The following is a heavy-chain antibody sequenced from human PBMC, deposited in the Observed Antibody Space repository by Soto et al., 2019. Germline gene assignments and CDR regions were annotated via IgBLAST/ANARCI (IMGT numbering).Heavy chain of an antibody. CDR1: GFSLSTSGVG. V-gene: IGHV2-5*02. CDR2: IYWDDDK. J-gene: IGHJ6*02. Sequence: QITLKESGPTLVKPTQTLTLTCTFSGFSLSTSGVGVGWIRQPPGKALEWLALIYWDDDKRYRPSLRSRLTISKDTXKXQXXLXXXXXXXXXXXXXXXXXXXXXXXXXXSYASHXXCGMDVWGQGTTVTVSS. D-gene: IGHD2-2*01. CDR3: XXXXXXXXXXXSYASHXXCGMDV.